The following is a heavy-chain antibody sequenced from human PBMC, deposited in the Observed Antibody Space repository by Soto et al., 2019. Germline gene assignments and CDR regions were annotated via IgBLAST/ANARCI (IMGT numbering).Heavy chain of an antibody. CDR1: GFTFSSYW. CDR2: IKQDGSEK. CDR3: ARDRPRTRITMIVVVNDYGMDV. Sequence: EVQLVESGGGLVQPGGSLRLSCAASGFTFSSYWMSWVRQAPGKGLEWVANIKQDGSEKYYVDSVKGRFTISRDNAKNSLYLQMNSLRAEDTAVYYCARDRPRTRITMIVVVNDYGMDVWGQGTTVTVSS. V-gene: IGHV3-7*03. D-gene: IGHD3-22*01. J-gene: IGHJ6*02.